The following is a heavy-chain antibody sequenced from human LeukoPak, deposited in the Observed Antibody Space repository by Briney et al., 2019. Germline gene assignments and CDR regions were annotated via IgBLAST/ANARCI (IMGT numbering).Heavy chain of an antibody. J-gene: IGHJ4*02. CDR2: ISAYNGNT. CDR1: GYTFTSYG. Sequence: ASVTVSCKASGYTFTSYGINWVRQAPGQGLEWMGWISAYNGNTNSAQKVQGRVTMTTDTSTSTAYVELRSLRSDDTAVYYCARGSSWFGTIDYWGQGTLVTVSS. D-gene: IGHD6-13*01. V-gene: IGHV1-18*01. CDR3: ARGSSWFGTIDY.